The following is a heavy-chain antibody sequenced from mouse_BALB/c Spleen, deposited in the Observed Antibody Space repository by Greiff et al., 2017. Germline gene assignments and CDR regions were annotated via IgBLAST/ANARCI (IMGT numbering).Heavy chain of an antibody. J-gene: IGHJ3*01. CDR1: GYSITSDYA. CDR3: ARGDYYGSSWFAY. Sequence: DVKLQESGPGLVKPSQSLSLTCTVTGYSITSDYAWYWIRQFPGNKLEWMGYISYSGSTSYNPSLKSRISITRDTSKNQFFLQLNSVTTEDTATYYCARGDYYGSSWFAYWGQGTLVTVSA. D-gene: IGHD1-1*01. V-gene: IGHV3-2*02. CDR2: ISYSGST.